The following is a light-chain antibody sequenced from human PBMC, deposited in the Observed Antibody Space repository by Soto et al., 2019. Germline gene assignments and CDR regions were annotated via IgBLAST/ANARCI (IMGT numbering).Light chain of an antibody. Sequence: QSALTQPPSASGSPGQSVTISCTGTSSDVGAYNYVSWYRHHPGKAPKLMIFDVNELPSGVPDRFSGSKSGNTAFLTVSGLHSEDEADYSCSSYAGRKRYAFGTGTKVTVL. CDR1: SSDVGAYNY. J-gene: IGLJ1*01. CDR2: DVN. V-gene: IGLV2-8*01. CDR3: SSYAGRKRYA.